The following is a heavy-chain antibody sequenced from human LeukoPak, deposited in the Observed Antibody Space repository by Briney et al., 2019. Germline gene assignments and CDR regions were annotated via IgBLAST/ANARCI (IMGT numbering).Heavy chain of an antibody. J-gene: IGHJ4*02. D-gene: IGHD2-15*01. CDR3: ARDGDTYSFSFDY. CDR1: GFTFSNYN. Sequence: GGSLRLSCAASGFTFSNYNMNWVRQAPGKGLEWVSYISRSSSTIYYADSVKGRFTTSRDNAKNSLYLQMNSLRAEDTAVYYCARDGDTYSFSFDYWGQGTLVTVSS. CDR2: ISRSSSTI. V-gene: IGHV3-48*01.